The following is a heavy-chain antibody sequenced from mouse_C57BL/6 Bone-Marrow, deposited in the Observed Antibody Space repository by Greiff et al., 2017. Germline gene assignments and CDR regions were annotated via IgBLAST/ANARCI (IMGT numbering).Heavy chain of an antibody. J-gene: IGHJ3*01. D-gene: IGHD4-1*01. CDR1: GYTFTDYE. CDR3: TRPLGRVLFAY. V-gene: IGHV1-15*01. Sequence: ESGAELVRPGASVTLSCKASGYTFTDYEMHWVKQTPVHGLEWIGAIDPETGGTAYNQKFKGKAILTADKSSSTAYMELRSLTSEDSAVYYCTRPLGRVLFAYWGQGTLVTVSA. CDR2: IDPETGGT.